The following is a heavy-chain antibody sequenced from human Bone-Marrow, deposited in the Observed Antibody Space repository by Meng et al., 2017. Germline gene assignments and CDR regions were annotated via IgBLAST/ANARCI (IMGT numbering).Heavy chain of an antibody. J-gene: IGHJ4*02. CDR1: SCTVTSYY. CDR2: IYSGGST. CDR3: ARDSRLRWFDY. V-gene: IGHV3-66*01. Sequence: QLVERVGGLVQPRWWLRLSSAASSCTVTSYYMSRVRQAPGKGLEWVSVIYSGGSTYYADSVKGRFTISRDNSKSTLYLQMNSLRAEDTAVYYCARDSRLRWFDYWGQGTLVTVSS. D-gene: IGHD4-23*01.